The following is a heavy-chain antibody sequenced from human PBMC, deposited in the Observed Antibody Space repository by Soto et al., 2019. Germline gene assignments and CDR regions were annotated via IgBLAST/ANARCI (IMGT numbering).Heavy chain of an antibody. J-gene: IGHJ4*02. D-gene: IGHD6-19*01. CDR1: GGTFSSYT. Sequence: GDTVKVSCKASGGTFSSYTISWVRQAPGQGLEWMGRIIPILGIANYAQKFQGRVTITADKSTSTAYMELSSLRSEDTAVYYCVREYSSGWYYFDYWGQGTLVTVSS. V-gene: IGHV1-69*04. CDR3: VREYSSGWYYFDY. CDR2: IIPILGIA.